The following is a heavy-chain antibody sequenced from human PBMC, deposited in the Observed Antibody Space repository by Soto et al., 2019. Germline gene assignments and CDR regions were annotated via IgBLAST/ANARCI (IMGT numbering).Heavy chain of an antibody. Sequence: SVKVSCKACGGTFRSYAISWVRQAPGQGPAWMGGIIPIFGTANYARKFQGRVTITADESTRTAYMELSSLRSEATAVYYWAREMVYYYDSRCYPRGAFDFWGQGTMVTVSS. CDR3: AREMVYYYDSRCYPRGAFDF. CDR2: IIPIFGTA. D-gene: IGHD3-22*01. V-gene: IGHV1-69*13. CDR1: GGTFRSYA. J-gene: IGHJ3*01.